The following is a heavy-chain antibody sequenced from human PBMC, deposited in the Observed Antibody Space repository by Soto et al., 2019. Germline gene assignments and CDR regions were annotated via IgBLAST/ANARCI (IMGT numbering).Heavy chain of an antibody. CDR3: ARHVIGSRITMVRGVIITPLSFDY. Sequence: SETLSLTCTVSGGSISSSSYYWGWIRQPPGKGLEWIGSIYYSGSTYYNPSLKSRVTISVDTSKNQFSLKLSSVTAADTAVYYCARHVIGSRITMVRGVIITPLSFDYWGQGTLVTVSS. V-gene: IGHV4-39*01. J-gene: IGHJ4*02. CDR1: GGSISSSSYY. CDR2: IYYSGST. D-gene: IGHD3-10*01.